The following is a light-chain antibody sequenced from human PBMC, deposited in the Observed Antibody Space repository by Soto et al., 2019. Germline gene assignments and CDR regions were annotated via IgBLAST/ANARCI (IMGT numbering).Light chain of an antibody. CDR3: QKSFSIPWK. CDR2: AAS. J-gene: IGKJ1*01. V-gene: IGKV1-12*01. CDR1: QDIGDW. Sequence: IQLTHSPSSVSEPVFGRVTSTCLASQDIGDWLAWYQQKPGKAPKLLVYAASSLQSGVPSRFSGSGSGTDFTLTISSLQPEDFATYYCQKSFSIPWKCGKGPKVAI.